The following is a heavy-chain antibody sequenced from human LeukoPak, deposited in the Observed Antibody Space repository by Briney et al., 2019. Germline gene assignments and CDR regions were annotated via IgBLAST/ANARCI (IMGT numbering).Heavy chain of an antibody. V-gene: IGHV3-30*18. CDR3: AKSSGYYYYYMDV. Sequence: GGSLRLSCAASGFTFSSYGMHWVRQAPGKGPEWVALISYDESNKYYADSVKGRFTISRDNSKNTLYLQMNSLRAEDTAVYYCAKSSGYYYYYMDVWGKGTTVTVSS. CDR1: GFTFSSYG. CDR2: ISYDESNK. J-gene: IGHJ6*03. D-gene: IGHD3-10*01.